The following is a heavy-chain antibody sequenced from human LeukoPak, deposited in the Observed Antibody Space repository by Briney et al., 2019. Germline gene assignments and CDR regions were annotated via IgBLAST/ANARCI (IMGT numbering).Heavy chain of an antibody. CDR1: RFTFSNYW. J-gene: IGHJ4*02. CDR3: ARDMGWQQFDQ. Sequence: GGSLRLSCVASRFTFSNYWMTWVHQAPGKGLERVANIKKDGTETYYMESVRGRFTISRDNARNSLYLQMNSLTVEDTAVYYCARDMGWQQFDQWGQGTLVTVSS. D-gene: IGHD5-24*01. CDR2: IKKDGTET. V-gene: IGHV3-7*01.